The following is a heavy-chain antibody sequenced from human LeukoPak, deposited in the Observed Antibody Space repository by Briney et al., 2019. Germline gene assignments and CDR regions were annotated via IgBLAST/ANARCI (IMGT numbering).Heavy chain of an antibody. J-gene: IGHJ4*02. D-gene: IGHD3-10*01. CDR1: GGSISSSPYY. CDR3: AILFGSGSSAGAATDC. CDR2: LYHTGST. V-gene: IGHV4-39*02. Sequence: PSETLSLTCTVSGGSISSSPYYWGWVRQPPEKSLEWLGSLYHTGSTYYSPSLEGRLTMSVDTSKNHFSLRLNSVTAADTAIYYCAILFGSGSSAGAATDCWGQGTLVTVSS.